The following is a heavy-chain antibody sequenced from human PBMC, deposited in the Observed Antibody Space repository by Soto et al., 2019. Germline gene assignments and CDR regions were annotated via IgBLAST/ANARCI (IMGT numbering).Heavy chain of an antibody. J-gene: IGHJ4*02. CDR3: ASDPLYCGGECYFDL. Sequence: EVQLVESGGDLVKPGGSLRLSCAASGFTFSSYSMSWVRQAPGKGLEWVSSISSKSSYKYFADSMKDRFTISRDNAKNSQYLQMNGLSVEDTVVFYCASDPLYCGGECYFDLWGQGTLVTVSS. D-gene: IGHD2-21*01. CDR2: ISSKSSYK. CDR1: GFTFSSYS. V-gene: IGHV3-21*01.